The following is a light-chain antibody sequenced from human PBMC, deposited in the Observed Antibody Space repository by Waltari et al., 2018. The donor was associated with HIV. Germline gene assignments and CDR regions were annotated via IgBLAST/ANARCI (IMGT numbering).Light chain of an antibody. CDR1: QSISSY. CDR3: QQSYSIPWT. Sequence: DIQITQSTSSLSASVGDRVTITCRASQSISSYLNWYQQKPGKAPKLLIYAASSLQSGVPSRFSGSGSGTDFTLTISSLQPEDFATYYCQQSYSIPWTFGQGTKVEIK. V-gene: IGKV1-39*01. CDR2: AAS. J-gene: IGKJ1*01.